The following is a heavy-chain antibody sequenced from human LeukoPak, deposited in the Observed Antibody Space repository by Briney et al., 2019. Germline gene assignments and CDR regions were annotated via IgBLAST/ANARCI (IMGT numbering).Heavy chain of an antibody. CDR3: AKTSWAGDFNYFDY. D-gene: IGHD7-27*01. Sequence: PGGSLRLSCAASGFTFSSYAMSWVRQAPGKGLEWVSAIGGSGGSTYYADSVKGRFTISRDNSKNTLYLQMNSLRAEDTAVYYCAKTSWAGDFNYFDYWGQGTLVTVSS. CDR2: IGGSGGST. V-gene: IGHV3-23*01. J-gene: IGHJ4*02. CDR1: GFTFSSYA.